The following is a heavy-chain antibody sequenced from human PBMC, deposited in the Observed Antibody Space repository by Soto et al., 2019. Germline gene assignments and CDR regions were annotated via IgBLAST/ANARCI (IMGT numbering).Heavy chain of an antibody. J-gene: IGHJ4*02. Sequence: GGSLRLSCAASGFTFSSYGMHWVRQAPGEGLEWVAVISYDGSNKYYADSVKGRFTISRDNSKNTLYLQMNSLRAEDTAVYYCAKGGYYDSSGYYYADYWGQGTLVTVSS. CDR1: GFTFSSYG. CDR2: ISYDGSNK. D-gene: IGHD3-22*01. V-gene: IGHV3-30*18. CDR3: AKGGYYDSSGYYYADY.